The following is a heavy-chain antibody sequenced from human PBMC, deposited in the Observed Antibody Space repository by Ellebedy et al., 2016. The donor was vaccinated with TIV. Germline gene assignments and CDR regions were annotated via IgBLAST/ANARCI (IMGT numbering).Heavy chain of an antibody. J-gene: IGHJ4*02. D-gene: IGHD2-8*01. V-gene: IGHV3-23*01. Sequence: GESLKISCAASGFTFNSYVMSWVRQAPGKGLEWVSAISGSAGSTYYADSVKSRFTISRDNSKNTLFLQMNSLKAEDTAVYYCAKDGRGTNPWHFDYWGQGTLVTVSS. CDR2: ISGSAGST. CDR3: AKDGRGTNPWHFDY. CDR1: GFTFNSYV.